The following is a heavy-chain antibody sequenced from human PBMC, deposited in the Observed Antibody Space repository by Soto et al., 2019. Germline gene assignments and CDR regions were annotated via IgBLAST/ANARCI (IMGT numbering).Heavy chain of an antibody. D-gene: IGHD3-22*01. V-gene: IGHV4-39*01. CDR3: ARHGLEGYYDSSGVAFDI. Sequence: SETLSLTCTVSGDSVTSSNYYWSWIRQPPGKGLEWIGYIYFSGSTYYNPSLKSRVTISVDTSKNQFSLKLSSVTAADTAVYYCARHGLEGYYDSSGVAFDIWGQGTMVTVSS. J-gene: IGHJ3*02. CDR2: IYFSGST. CDR1: GDSVTSSNYY.